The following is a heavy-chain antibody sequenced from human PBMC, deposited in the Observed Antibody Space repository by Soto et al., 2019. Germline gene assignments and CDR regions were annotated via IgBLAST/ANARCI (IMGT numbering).Heavy chain of an antibody. Sequence: QVQLVESGGGVVQPGRSLRLSCAASGFTFNYHALNWVRQAPGKGLEWVAVISYDGDNKYIAESVKGRFTISGDNSKNTVSLQMNSLRTEDTAMYFCARGTTTSAFSAMDVWGQGTTVTVSS. CDR1: GFTFNYHA. CDR2: ISYDGDNK. D-gene: IGHD1-1*01. J-gene: IGHJ6*02. V-gene: IGHV3-30-3*01. CDR3: ARGTTTSAFSAMDV.